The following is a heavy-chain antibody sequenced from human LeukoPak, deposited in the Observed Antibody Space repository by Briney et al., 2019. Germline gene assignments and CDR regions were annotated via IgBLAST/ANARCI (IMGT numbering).Heavy chain of an antibody. CDR1: GYTFTGYY. CDR3: ARDKIAAAGKYYFDY. D-gene: IGHD6-13*01. V-gene: IGHV1-2*02. Sequence: VASVKVSCKASGYTFTGYYMHWVRQAPGQGLKWMGWINPNSGGTNYAQKFQGRVTMTRDTSISTAYMELSRLRSDDTAVYYCARDKIAAAGKYYFDYWGQGTLVTVSS. J-gene: IGHJ4*02. CDR2: INPNSGGT.